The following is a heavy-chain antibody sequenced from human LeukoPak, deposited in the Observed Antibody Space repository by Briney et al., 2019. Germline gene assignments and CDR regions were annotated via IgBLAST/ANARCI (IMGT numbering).Heavy chain of an antibody. CDR1: GFTFSSYA. J-gene: IGHJ4*02. CDR2: ISGSGGST. D-gene: IGHD3-22*01. Sequence: QTGGSLRLSCAASGFTFSSYAMSWVRQAPGKGLEWVSAISGSGGSTYYADSVKGRFTISRDNSKNTLYLQMNSLRAEDTAVYYCAKFTDVDYYDSSGYYYFDYWGQGTLVTVSS. V-gene: IGHV3-23*01. CDR3: AKFTDVDYYDSSGYYYFDY.